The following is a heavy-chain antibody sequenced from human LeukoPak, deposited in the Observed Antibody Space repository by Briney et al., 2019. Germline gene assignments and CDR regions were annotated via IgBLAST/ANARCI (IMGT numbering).Heavy chain of an antibody. D-gene: IGHD2-15*01. CDR3: ARSVSRVAKSLGMDV. J-gene: IGHJ6*02. CDR1: GGTFSSYG. Sequence: GASVKVSCKASGGTFSSYGISWVRQAPGQGLEWMGRIIPLLGLANYAQKFQGRVTITADKSTSTASMELSSLRSEDTAVYYCARSVSRVAKSLGMDVWGQGTTVTVSS. CDR2: IIPLLGLA. V-gene: IGHV1-69*04.